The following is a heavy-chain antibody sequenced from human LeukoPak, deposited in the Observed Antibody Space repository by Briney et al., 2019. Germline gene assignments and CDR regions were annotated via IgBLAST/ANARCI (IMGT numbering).Heavy chain of an antibody. V-gene: IGHV1-8*01. D-gene: IGHD5-24*01. Sequence: GASVKVSCKASGYTFTSYDINWVRQATGQGLEWMGWMNPNSGNTGYAQKFQGRVTITRNTSISTAYMELSSLRSEDTAVYYCARGTVEMATITEWFDPWGQGTLVTVSS. CDR2: MNPNSGNT. CDR1: GYTFTSYD. J-gene: IGHJ5*02. CDR3: ARGTVEMATITEWFDP.